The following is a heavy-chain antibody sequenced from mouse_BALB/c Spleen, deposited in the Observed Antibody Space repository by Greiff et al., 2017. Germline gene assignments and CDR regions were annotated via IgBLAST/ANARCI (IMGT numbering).Heavy chain of an antibody. CDR3: ARGGTTVGYWYFDV. CDR2: INPYNDGT. J-gene: IGHJ1*01. CDR1: GYTFTSYV. D-gene: IGHD1-1*01. Sequence: VQLQQPGPELVKPGASVKMSCKASGYTFTSYVMHWVKQKPGQGLEWIGYINPYNDGTKYNEKFKGKATLTSDKSSSTAYMELSSLTSEDSAVYYCARGGTTVGYWYFDVWGAGTTVTVSS. V-gene: IGHV1-14*01.